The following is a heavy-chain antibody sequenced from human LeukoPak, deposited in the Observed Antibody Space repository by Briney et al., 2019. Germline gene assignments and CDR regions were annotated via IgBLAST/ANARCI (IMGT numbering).Heavy chain of an antibody. J-gene: IGHJ5*02. V-gene: IGHV3-30-3*01. CDR2: ISYDGSNK. D-gene: IGHD6-13*01. CDR1: RFTFSSSS. CDR3: ARDRLAPPGVYWFDP. Sequence: PGGSLRLSCAASRFTFSSSSMNWVRQAPGKGLEWVAVISYDGSNKFYADSVKGRFTISRDNSKNTLYLQMNSLRPEDTAVYYCARDRLAPPGVYWFDPWGQGTLVTVSS.